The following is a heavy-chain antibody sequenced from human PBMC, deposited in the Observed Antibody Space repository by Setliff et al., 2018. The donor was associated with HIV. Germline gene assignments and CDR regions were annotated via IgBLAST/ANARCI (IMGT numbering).Heavy chain of an antibody. CDR1: GFTFSSYA. V-gene: IGHV3-30*04. D-gene: IGHD3-10*01. J-gene: IGHJ6*02. CDR3: ARDQLAMVRRNGMDV. Sequence: GSLRLSCAASGFTFSSYAMHWVRQAPGKGLEWVAAITSDGSNEYYADSVKGRFTISRDNSKNTLYVQMNSLRVEDTAVYYCARDQLAMVRRNGMDVWGQGTTVTVSS. CDR2: ITSDGSNE.